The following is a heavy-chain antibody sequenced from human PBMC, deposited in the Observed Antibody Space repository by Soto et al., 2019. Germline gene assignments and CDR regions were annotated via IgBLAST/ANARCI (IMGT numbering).Heavy chain of an antibody. V-gene: IGHV3-7*01. D-gene: IGHD3-16*01. CDR1: GFTFSSYW. Sequence: GGSLRLSCAASGFTFSSYWMSWVRQAPGKGLEWVANIKQDGSEKYYVDSVKGRFTISRDNAKNSLYLQMNSLRAEDTAVYYCAGGGDWYYYYYYMDVWGKGTTVTVSS. J-gene: IGHJ6*03. CDR2: IKQDGSEK. CDR3: AGGGDWYYYYYYMDV.